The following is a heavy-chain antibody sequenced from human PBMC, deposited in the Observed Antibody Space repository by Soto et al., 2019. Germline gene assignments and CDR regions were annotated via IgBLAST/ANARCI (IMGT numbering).Heavy chain of an antibody. J-gene: IGHJ4*02. Sequence: ASVKVSCKASGYTFTSYDINWVRQATGQGLEWMGWMNPNSGNTGYAQKFQGRVTMTRNTSISTAYMELSSLRSEDTAVYYCARAYYDFWSGYYTGGYWGQGTLVTVSS. V-gene: IGHV1-8*01. D-gene: IGHD3-3*01. CDR3: ARAYYDFWSGYYTGGY. CDR1: GYTFTSYD. CDR2: MNPNSGNT.